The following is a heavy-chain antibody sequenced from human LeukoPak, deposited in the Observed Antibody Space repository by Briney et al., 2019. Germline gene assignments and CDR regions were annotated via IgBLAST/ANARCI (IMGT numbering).Heavy chain of an antibody. D-gene: IGHD6-19*01. CDR2: IYYTGST. J-gene: IGHJ3*02. CDR1: SGSISTYY. CDR3: ARDSYSSGIAVAGTRGAFDI. V-gene: IGHV4-59*01. Sequence: SETLSLTCTVSSGSISTYYWNWIRQPPGKGLEWIGYIYYTGSTNYNPSLKSRVTISVDTSKNQFSLKLSSVTAADTAVYYCARDSYSSGIAVAGTRGAFDIWGQGTMVTVSS.